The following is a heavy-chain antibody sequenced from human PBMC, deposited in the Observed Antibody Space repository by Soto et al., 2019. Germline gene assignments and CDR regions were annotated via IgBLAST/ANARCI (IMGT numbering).Heavy chain of an antibody. D-gene: IGHD3-3*01. CDR3: ARGSRSFLEWLLSLGWFDP. V-gene: IGHV3-30-3*01. Sequence: GGSLRLSCAASGFTFSSYAMHWVRQAPGKGLEWVAVISYDGSNKYYADSVKGRFTISRGNSKNTLYLQMNSLRAEDTAVYYCARGSRSFLEWLLSLGWFDPWGQGTLVTVSS. J-gene: IGHJ5*02. CDR1: GFTFSSYA. CDR2: ISYDGSNK.